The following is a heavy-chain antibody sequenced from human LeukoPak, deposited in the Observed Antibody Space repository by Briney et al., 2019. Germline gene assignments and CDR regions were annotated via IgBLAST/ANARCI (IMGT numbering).Heavy chain of an antibody. D-gene: IGHD2-15*01. J-gene: IGHJ4*02. CDR3: GSRILEADSPPDF. Sequence: PGESLKISCKCSGYSFTSYWIGWVRQMPGKGLEWMVIIYPGDSDTRYSPSFQGQVTISVDKSISTAYLQWSSLKASHTAMYYCGSRILEADSPPDFWGQGTLVTVSS. V-gene: IGHV5-51*01. CDR1: GYSFTSYW. CDR2: IYPGDSDT.